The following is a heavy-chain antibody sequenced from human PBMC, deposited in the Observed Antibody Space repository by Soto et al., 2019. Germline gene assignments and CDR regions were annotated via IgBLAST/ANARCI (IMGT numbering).Heavy chain of an antibody. CDR2: IIPIFGAA. Sequence: QVQLVQSGAEVKKPGSSVRVSCKASGGTFRNYAISWVRQAPGQGLEWIGGIIPIFGAADYAQKFQGRITIIXXDXTXXSYMGLRSLRSDDTAVYYCARSDYCGGDCYAFLDYWGQGTLV. CDR1: GGTFRNYA. V-gene: IGHV1-69*05. CDR3: ARSDYCGGDCYAFLDY. J-gene: IGHJ4*02. D-gene: IGHD2-21*02.